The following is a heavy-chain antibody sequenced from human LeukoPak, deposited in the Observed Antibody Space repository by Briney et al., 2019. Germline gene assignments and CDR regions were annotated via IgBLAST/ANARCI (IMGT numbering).Heavy chain of an antibody. J-gene: IGHJ2*01. D-gene: IGHD3-22*01. CDR1: GFSLRRYA. V-gene: IGHV3-30*01. Sequence: GGSLRFSCAASGFSLRRYALHWVRQAPGKGLEWVAVISYDGSNKYYADSVRGRFTISRDNSKNTLYLQMNSLRAEDTAVYYCARASDYYHSKYWYFDLWRRGTLVTVSS. CDR3: ARASDYYHSKYWYFDL. CDR2: ISYDGSNK.